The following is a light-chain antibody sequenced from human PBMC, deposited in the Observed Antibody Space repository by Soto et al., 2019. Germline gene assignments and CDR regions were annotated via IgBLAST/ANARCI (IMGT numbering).Light chain of an antibody. J-gene: IGLJ1*01. CDR3: SSYTSINTYV. Sequence: QSVLTQPASVSGSPGQSISISCSGTSSDVGGYNYVSWYQQHPGKAPKLMIYEVSNRPSGVSNRFSGSKSGNTASLTISGLQAEDEADYYCSSYTSINTYVFGSGTKV. CDR2: EVS. CDR1: SSDVGGYNY. V-gene: IGLV2-14*01.